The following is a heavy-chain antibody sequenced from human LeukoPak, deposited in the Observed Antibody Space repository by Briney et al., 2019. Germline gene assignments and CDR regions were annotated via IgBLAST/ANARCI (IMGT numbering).Heavy chain of an antibody. Sequence: SETLSLTCAVSGGSITSSNWWTWVRQPPGKGLEWIGVIYYSGSTNYNPSLKSRVTISMDKSKNQFSLELTSVTAADTAVYYCAREYGSSHGFDPWGQGTLVTVSS. CDR2: IYYSGST. V-gene: IGHV4-4*02. CDR3: AREYGSSHGFDP. CDR1: GGSITSSNW. J-gene: IGHJ5*02. D-gene: IGHD6-13*01.